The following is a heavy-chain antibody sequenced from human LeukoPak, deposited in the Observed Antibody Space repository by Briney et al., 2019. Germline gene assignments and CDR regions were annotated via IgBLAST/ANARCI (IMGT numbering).Heavy chain of an antibody. J-gene: IGHJ4*02. CDR2: LSRGGESR. Sequence: GGSLRLSCTGSGFPFNMFAIHWVRQAPGQGLEWVSALSRGGESRNYADSVKGRFTISRDSPKNTVFLQMNSLRPEDTAVYYCAKEQRIRHCSEGVCMEGYYFDHWGQGSLVTVSS. V-gene: IGHV3-23*01. CDR1: GFPFNMFA. CDR3: AKEQRIRHCSEGVCMEGYYFDH. D-gene: IGHD2-8*01.